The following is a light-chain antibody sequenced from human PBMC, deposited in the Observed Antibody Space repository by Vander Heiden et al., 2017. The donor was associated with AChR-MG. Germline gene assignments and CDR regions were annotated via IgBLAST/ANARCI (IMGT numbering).Light chain of an antibody. V-gene: IGLV1-40*01. CDR2: GNS. Sequence: QSVLTQPPSVSGAPGQMVTISCTGGSSNIGAGYDVHWYQQLPGTAPKLLIYGNSNRPSGVPDRFSGSKSGTSASLAITGLQAEDEADYYCQSYDSSLSGYVVFGGGTKLTVL. CDR1: SSNIGAGYD. J-gene: IGLJ2*01. CDR3: QSYDSSLSGYVV.